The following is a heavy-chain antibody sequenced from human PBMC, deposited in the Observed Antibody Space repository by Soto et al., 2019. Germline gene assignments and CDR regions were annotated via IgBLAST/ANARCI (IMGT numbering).Heavy chain of an antibody. Sequence: PSETLSLTCSVSGDSISSSYWSWIRQPPGKGLEWIGYIYYSGNANYNPSLESRATISVGTSKNQFSLKLRSVTAADTAIYFCARETTLWFDPWGQGTLVTVSS. D-gene: IGHD1-7*01. J-gene: IGHJ5*02. CDR1: GDSISSSY. V-gene: IGHV4-59*01. CDR3: ARETTLWFDP. CDR2: IYYSGNA.